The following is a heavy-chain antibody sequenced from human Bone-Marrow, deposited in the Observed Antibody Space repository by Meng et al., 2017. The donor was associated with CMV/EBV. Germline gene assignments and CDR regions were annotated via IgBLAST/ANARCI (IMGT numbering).Heavy chain of an antibody. Sequence: SRYTFTAFFRHWVRQGPGRGLAWLGSINPNDGDTHYARKFQGRVTMTRATSINTVYMDLNSLTSDDTATYYCARAGGGNWGVYSAYDYWGQGTLVTVSS. J-gene: IGHJ4*02. D-gene: IGHD3-16*01. CDR1: RYTFTAFF. CDR3: ARAGGGNWGVYSAYDY. V-gene: IGHV1-2*02. CDR2: INPNDGDT.